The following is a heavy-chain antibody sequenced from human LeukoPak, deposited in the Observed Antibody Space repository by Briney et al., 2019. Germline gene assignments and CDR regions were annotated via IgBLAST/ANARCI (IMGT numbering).Heavy chain of an antibody. CDR2: INPNSGNT. D-gene: IGHD3-10*01. J-gene: IGHJ6*03. CDR3: ARVGGSMVRGVIKYYYYYMGV. CDR1: GYTFTGYY. Sequence: VKVSCKASGYTFTGYYMHWVRQAPGQGLEWMGWINPNSGNTGYAQKFQGRVTITRNTSISTAYMELSSLRSEDTAVYYCARVGGSMVRGVIKYYYYYMGVWGKGTTVTVSS. V-gene: IGHV1-8*03.